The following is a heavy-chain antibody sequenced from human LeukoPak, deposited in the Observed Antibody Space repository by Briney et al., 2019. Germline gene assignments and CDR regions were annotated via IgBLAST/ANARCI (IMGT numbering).Heavy chain of an antibody. J-gene: IGHJ4*02. V-gene: IGHV4-39*07. CDR3: ARVGLPFEY. CDR2: IYYSGTT. D-gene: IGHD5-12*01. Sequence: SETLSLTCTVSGGSVTSDGYYWGWVRQPPGKGLEWIGSIYYSGTTYYQSSLKSRVTISVDTSKNQLSLKLSSVTAADTAVYYCARVGLPFEYWGQGILVTVSP. CDR1: GGSVTSDGYY.